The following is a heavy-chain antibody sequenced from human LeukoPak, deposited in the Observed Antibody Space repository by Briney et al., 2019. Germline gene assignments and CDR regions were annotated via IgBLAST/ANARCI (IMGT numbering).Heavy chain of an antibody. V-gene: IGHV3-48*01. CDR2: ISSSSSTI. Sequence: TGGSLRLSCEASGFTFSTYWMAWVRQAPGKGLEWVSYISSSSSTIYYADSVKGRFTISRDNAKNSLYLQMNSLRAEDTAVYYCASTGVVVIEAPNDYWGQGTLVTVSS. J-gene: IGHJ4*02. D-gene: IGHD3-22*01. CDR1: GFTFSTYW. CDR3: ASTGVVVIEAPNDY.